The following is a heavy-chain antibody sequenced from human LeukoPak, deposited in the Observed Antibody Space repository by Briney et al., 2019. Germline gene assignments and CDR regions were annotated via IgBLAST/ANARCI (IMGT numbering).Heavy chain of an antibody. CDR2: IWSDGSNK. V-gene: IGHV3-33*01. CDR1: GFTFSSHG. J-gene: IGHJ5*02. CDR3: ARDMGSTNWFDP. Sequence: GGSLRLSCAASGFTFSSHGMHWVRQAPGKGLEWVAVIWSDGSNKYYADSVKGRFTISRDSSKNTLYLQMDSLRAEDTAVYYCARDMGSTNWFDPWGQGTLVTVSS. D-gene: IGHD1-26*01.